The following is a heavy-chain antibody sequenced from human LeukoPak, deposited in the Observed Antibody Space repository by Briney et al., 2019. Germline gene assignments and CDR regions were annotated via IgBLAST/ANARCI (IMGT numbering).Heavy chain of an antibody. D-gene: IGHD3-10*01. CDR1: GGSISSCSYY. Sequence: SETLSLTCTVSGGSISSCSYYWGWIRQPPGKGREWIGSIYYSGSTYYNPSLKSRVTISVDTSKNQFSLKLSSVTAADTAVYYCARHKWFGETAGDYGGQGTLFTVSS. V-gene: IGHV4-39*01. CDR3: ARHKWFGETAGDY. CDR2: IYYSGST. J-gene: IGHJ4*02.